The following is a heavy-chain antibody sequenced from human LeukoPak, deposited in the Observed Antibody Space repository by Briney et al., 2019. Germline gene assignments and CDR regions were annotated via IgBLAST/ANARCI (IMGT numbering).Heavy chain of an antibody. J-gene: IGHJ4*02. Sequence: GRSLRLSCAASGFTFTTYAMTWVSQAPGKGLDWVSAISPRGDKTYYADSVKGRFTISRDNSKNTLYLQMNSLRAEDTAIYYCAKERSGGWPFDYWGQGTLVTVSS. CDR1: GFTFTTYA. CDR2: ISPRGDKT. CDR3: AKERSGGWPFDY. V-gene: IGHV3-23*01. D-gene: IGHD6-19*01.